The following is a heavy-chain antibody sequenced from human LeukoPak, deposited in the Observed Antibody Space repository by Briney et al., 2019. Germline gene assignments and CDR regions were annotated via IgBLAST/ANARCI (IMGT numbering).Heavy chain of an antibody. CDR1: GGSISSYY. D-gene: IGHD5-12*01. CDR2: IYYSGST. V-gene: IGHV4-59*01. Sequence: SESLSLTCTVSGGSISSYYWSWIRQPPGKGLEWIGYIYYSGSTSYNPSLKSRVTISVDTSSNQFSLMLSSVTAADTAVYYCARGTKTGYTGYDWNYWGQGSLVTVSS. CDR3: ARGTKTGYTGYDWNY. J-gene: IGHJ4*02.